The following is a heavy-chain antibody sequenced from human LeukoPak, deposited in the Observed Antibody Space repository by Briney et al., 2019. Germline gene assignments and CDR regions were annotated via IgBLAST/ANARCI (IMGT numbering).Heavy chain of an antibody. Sequence: SETLSLTCTASGGSISSYYWSWIRQPPGKGLEWIGYIYYSGSTNYNPSLKSRVTISVDTSKNQFSLKLSSVTAADTAVYYCARAGFRGGLIDAFDIWGQGTMVTVSS. CDR2: IYYSGST. CDR3: ARAGFRGGLIDAFDI. D-gene: IGHD2-15*01. J-gene: IGHJ3*02. CDR1: GGSISSYY. V-gene: IGHV4-59*01.